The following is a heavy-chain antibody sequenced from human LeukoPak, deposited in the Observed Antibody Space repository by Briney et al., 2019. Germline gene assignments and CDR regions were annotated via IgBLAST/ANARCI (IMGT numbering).Heavy chain of an antibody. CDR3: AKGQGGWLVSCFDY. D-gene: IGHD3-3*01. Sequence: PGGSLRLSCAASGFMFSSFAMNWVRQAPGKGLEWVSGISDNAGSTYYADSLKGRFTISRDNRKNTLYLQMNSLRAEDTAMYYCAKGQGGWLVSCFDYWGQGTLVTVSS. V-gene: IGHV3-23*01. CDR2: ISDNAGST. CDR1: GFMFSSFA. J-gene: IGHJ4*02.